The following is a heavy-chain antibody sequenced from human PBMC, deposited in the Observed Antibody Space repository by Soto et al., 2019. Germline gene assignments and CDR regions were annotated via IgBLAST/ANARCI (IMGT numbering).Heavy chain of an antibody. CDR3: ASQRLDIDY. J-gene: IGHJ4*02. Sequence: SETLSLTCAVSGGSISSGGYSWSWIRQPPGKGLEWIGYIYHSGSTYYNPSLKSRVTISVDRSKNQFSLKLSSVTAADTAVYYCASQRLDIDYWGQGTLVTVSS. CDR1: GGSISSGGYS. V-gene: IGHV4-30-2*01. CDR2: IYHSGST.